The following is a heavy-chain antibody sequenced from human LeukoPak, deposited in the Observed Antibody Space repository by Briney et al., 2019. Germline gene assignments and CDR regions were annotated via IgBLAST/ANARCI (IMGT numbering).Heavy chain of an antibody. V-gene: IGHV4-38-2*01. D-gene: IGHD3-9*01. CDR2: IYHSGST. CDR3: ARVSSDWFYSPS. Sequence: SETLSLTCAVSGYFISSGNYWGWIRQPPGKGLEWIGSIYHSGSTYYNPSLKSRLTISVDTSKNQFSLKLNSVTATDTAVYYCARVSSDWFYSPSWGQGTLVTVSS. CDR1: GYFISSGNY. J-gene: IGHJ5*02.